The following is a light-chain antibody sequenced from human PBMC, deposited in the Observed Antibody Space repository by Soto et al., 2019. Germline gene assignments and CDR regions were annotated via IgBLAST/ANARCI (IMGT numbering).Light chain of an antibody. Sequence: SYELTQPPSVSVAPGQTATITCGGSNIRTKSVHWCRQRPGQAPVLVVYDDRDRPSGIPERFSGSNSGNTATRTISKVEPGDEADYYCQVWDSSGDHPVFGGGTKLTVL. V-gene: IGLV3-21*02. J-gene: IGLJ2*01. CDR2: DDR. CDR3: QVWDSSGDHPV. CDR1: NIRTKS.